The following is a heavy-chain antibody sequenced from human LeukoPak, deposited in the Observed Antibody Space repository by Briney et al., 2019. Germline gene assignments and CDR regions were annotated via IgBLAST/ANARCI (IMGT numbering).Heavy chain of an antibody. CDR2: IYYSGST. D-gene: IGHD1-7*01. V-gene: IGHV4-59*01. J-gene: IGHJ4*02. CDR1: GGSISSYY. CDR3: ARETETTSTPFDY. Sequence: SETLSLTCTVSGGSISSYYWSWIRQPPGKGLEWIGYIYYSGSTNYNPSLKSRVTISVDTSKNQFSLKLTSVTAADTAAYYCARETETTSTPFDYWGQGTLVTVSS.